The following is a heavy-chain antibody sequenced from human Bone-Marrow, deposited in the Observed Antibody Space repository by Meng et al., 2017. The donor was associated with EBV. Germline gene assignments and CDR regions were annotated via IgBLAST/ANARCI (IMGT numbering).Heavy chain of an antibody. CDR3: ASTSGNLIYSDY. V-gene: IGHV4-61*01. Sequence: VPLQASGPGLVKPSETLSLTCTVSGASVSSGSYYWNWIRQPPGKGLEWIGYIYYNGNTNYNPSLKSRVTISVDTSKNQFSLKLSSVTAADTAVYYCASTSGNLIYSDYWGQGTLVTVSS. CDR1: GASVSSGSYY. D-gene: IGHD1-26*01. J-gene: IGHJ4*02. CDR2: IYYNGNT.